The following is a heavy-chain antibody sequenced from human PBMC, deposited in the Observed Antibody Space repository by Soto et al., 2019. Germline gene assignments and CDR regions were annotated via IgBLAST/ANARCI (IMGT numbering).Heavy chain of an antibody. CDR3: ARKGWRQSVGIDY. D-gene: IGHD3-3*01. V-gene: IGHV1-69*01. CDR2: SIPIFGTA. Sequence: QVQLVQSGAEVKKPGSAVKVSCKASGGTFSSYSINWVRQAPGQGLEWMGESIPIFGTANYAQKFQVRVTITADESTSTAYIELSSLRSEDTALDYCARKGWRQSVGIDYWGHGILVTVS. J-gene: IGHJ4*01. CDR1: GGTFSSYS.